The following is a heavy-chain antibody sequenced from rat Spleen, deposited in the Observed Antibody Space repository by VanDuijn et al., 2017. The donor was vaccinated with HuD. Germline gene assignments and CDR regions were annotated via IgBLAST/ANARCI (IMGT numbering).Heavy chain of an antibody. CDR3: ARDIYGGYSELGYFAY. J-gene: IGHJ3*01. V-gene: IGHV5-29*01. CDR1: GFTFSNYG. CDR2: ITSDGSTT. D-gene: IGHD1-11*01. Sequence: EVQLVGSGGGLVQPGRSLKLSCAASGFTFSNYGLAWVRQAPTKGLEWVATITSDGSTTYYRDSVEGRFTISRDNAKSTLYLQMDSLTSEDTATYFCARDIYGGYSELGYFAYWGQGTLVTVSS.